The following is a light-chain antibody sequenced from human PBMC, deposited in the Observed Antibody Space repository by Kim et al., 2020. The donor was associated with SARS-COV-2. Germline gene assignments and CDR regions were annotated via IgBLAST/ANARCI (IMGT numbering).Light chain of an antibody. J-gene: IGLJ3*02. V-gene: IGLV10-54*01. Sequence: QAGLTQPPSVSKGLRQTATLTCTGNSNNVGNRGAAWLQQHQGHPPKLLSYRNNNRPSGISERLSASRSGNTASLTITGLQPEHEADYYCSAWDSSLSAWVFGGGTKVTVL. CDR1: SNNVGNRG. CDR3: SAWDSSLSAWV. CDR2: RNN.